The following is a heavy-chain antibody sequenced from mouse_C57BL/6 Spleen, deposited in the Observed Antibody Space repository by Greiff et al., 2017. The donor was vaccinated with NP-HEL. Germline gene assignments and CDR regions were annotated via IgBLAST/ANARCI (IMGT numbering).Heavy chain of an antibody. CDR1: GFSLSTSCMG. CDR2: TYWDDDK. Sequence: QVTLKESGPGILQSSQTLSLTCSFSGFSLSTSCMGVSWSRQPSGKGLEWRVHTYWDDDKRYNPSLKSRLTISQDTSRNQVFLKSTSVDTADTATYYCARRRGFQYYFDYWRQGTALTVSP. CDR3: ARRRGFQYYFDY. J-gene: IGHJ2*01. V-gene: IGHV8-12*01.